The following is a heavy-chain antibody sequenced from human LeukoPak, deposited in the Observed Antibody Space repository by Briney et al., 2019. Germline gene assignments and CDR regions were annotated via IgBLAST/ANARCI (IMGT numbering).Heavy chain of an antibody. CDR2: ISSSGSSI. V-gene: IGHV3-48*03. Sequence: PGGSLRLSCAASEFTFSSYEIKWVRQAPGKGLEWVSYISSSGSSIYYADSVKGRFTISRENAKNSLYLQMNSLRAEDTAVYFCARALTGSSYYDGLVFDYWGQGTLVTVSS. D-gene: IGHD3-22*01. CDR1: EFTFSSYE. CDR3: ARALTGSSYYDGLVFDY. J-gene: IGHJ4*02.